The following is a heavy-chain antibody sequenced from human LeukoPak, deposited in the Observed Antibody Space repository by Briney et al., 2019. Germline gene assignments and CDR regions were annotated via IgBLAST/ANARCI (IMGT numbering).Heavy chain of an antibody. CDR2: ISYSGST. CDR3: ARVRYYGFDP. J-gene: IGHJ5*02. Sequence: SETLSLTCTVSGGSVSSGSYYWSWIRQPPGKGLEWISYISYSGSTNYNPSLKSRVTISLDTSKNHFSPKLSSVTAADTAMYYCARVRYYGFDPWGQGTLVTVSS. CDR1: GGSVSSGSYY. V-gene: IGHV4-61*03. D-gene: IGHD3-10*01.